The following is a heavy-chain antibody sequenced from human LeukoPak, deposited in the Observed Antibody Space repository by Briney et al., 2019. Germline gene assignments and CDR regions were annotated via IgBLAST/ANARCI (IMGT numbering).Heavy chain of an antibody. CDR2: ISSSGSTI. CDR3: AELGITMIGGV. V-gene: IGHV3-48*03. J-gene: IGHJ6*04. Sequence: GSLSLSCAASGFTFSSYEMNWVRPAPGKGVEWVSYISSSGSTIYYADSVKGRFTISRDNAKNSLYLQMNSLRAEDTAVYYCAELGITMIGGVWGKGTTVTISS. CDR1: GFTFSSYE. D-gene: IGHD3-10*02.